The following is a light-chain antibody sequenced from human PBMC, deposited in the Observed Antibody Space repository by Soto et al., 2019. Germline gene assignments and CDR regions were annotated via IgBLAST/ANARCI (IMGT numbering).Light chain of an antibody. V-gene: IGKV1-27*01. CDR2: AAS. CDR1: QGIRNY. J-gene: IGKJ1*01. Sequence: DIQMTQSPSSLSASVGDRVTNTCRASQGIRNYLAWYQQKPGKVPKLLIYAASTLQSRVPSRFSGSGSGTDFTLTMSSLQPEDVATYYCQKYNSAPWTFGQGTKVEIK. CDR3: QKYNSAPWT.